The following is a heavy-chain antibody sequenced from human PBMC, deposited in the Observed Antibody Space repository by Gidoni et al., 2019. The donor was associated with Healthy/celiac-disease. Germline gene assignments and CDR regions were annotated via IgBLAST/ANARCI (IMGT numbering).Heavy chain of an antibody. Sequence: EVQLLESGGGLGQPGGARRRAWAASGVTGSSYAMSWVRQAPGKGLECVSAISCSGGRTYYADSVTGRFTISRDNSKNPLYLQMNSLRAEDTAVYYCAKDLTPHTSGAGGYWGQGTLVTVSS. D-gene: IGHD3-16*01. J-gene: IGHJ4*02. CDR3: AKDLTPHTSGAGGY. V-gene: IGHV3-23*01. CDR1: GVTGSSYA. CDR2: ISCSGGRT.